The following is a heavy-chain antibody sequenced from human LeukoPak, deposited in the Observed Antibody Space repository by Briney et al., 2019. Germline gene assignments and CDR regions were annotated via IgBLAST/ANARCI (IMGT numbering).Heavy chain of an antibody. D-gene: IGHD7-27*01. V-gene: IGHV1-18*01. CDR1: GYSFSSYG. CDR3: ARMGTNDAFDI. J-gene: IGHJ3*02. Sequence: VASVKVSCKASGYSFSSYGINWVRQAPGQGLEWMGWISAHNGYTNYAQKFQGRVTTTTDTSTGTVYMELRSLRSDDTAVYYCARMGTNDAFDIWGQGTMVTVSS. CDR2: ISAHNGYT.